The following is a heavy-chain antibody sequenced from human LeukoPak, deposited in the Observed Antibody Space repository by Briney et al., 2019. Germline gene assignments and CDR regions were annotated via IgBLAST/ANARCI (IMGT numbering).Heavy chain of an antibody. Sequence: GGSLRLSCAASGFTFSSYAMSWVRQAPGKGLEWVSAIRGSGGSTYYADSVKGRFTISRDNSKNTLYLQMSSLRAEDTAVYYCATTSYSNYGSLDYWGQGTLVTVSS. D-gene: IGHD4-11*01. V-gene: IGHV3-23*01. CDR3: ATTSYSNYGSLDY. CDR1: GFTFSSYA. J-gene: IGHJ4*02. CDR2: IRGSGGST.